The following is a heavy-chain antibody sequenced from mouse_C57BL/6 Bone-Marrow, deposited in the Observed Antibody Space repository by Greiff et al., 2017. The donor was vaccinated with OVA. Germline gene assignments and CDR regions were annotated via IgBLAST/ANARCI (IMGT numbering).Heavy chain of an antibody. J-gene: IGHJ2*01. CDR2: IDPANGNT. CDR3: ARDYYGSSPLFDY. D-gene: IGHD1-1*01. CDR1: GFNIKNTY. V-gene: IGHV14-3*01. Sequence: VQLQQSVAELVRPGASVKLSCTASGFNIKNTYMHWVKQRPEQGLEWIGRIDPANGNTKYAPKFQGKATLTADTSSNTAYLQLSSLTSEDTAIYYCARDYYGSSPLFDYWGQGTTLTVSS.